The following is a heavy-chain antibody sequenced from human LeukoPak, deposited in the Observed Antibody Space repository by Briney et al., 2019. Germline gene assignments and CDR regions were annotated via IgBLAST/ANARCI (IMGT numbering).Heavy chain of an antibody. CDR1: GLSLSLSGVG. Sequence: SGPTLVKPTQTLTLTCTFSGLSLSLSGVGVGWIRQPPGKALEWLALIYWDDNKRYSPSLKSRLIITKDTSKNQVVLTMTNMDPVDTATYYCAHYYYDTSGFDYWGQGTLVTVSS. J-gene: IGHJ4*02. CDR3: AHYYYDTSGFDY. V-gene: IGHV2-5*02. D-gene: IGHD3-22*01. CDR2: IYWDDNK.